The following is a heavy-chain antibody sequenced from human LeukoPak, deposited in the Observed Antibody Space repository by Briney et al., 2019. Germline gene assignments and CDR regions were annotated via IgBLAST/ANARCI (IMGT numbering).Heavy chain of an antibody. J-gene: IGHJ4*02. V-gene: IGHV3-21*01. CDR3: ARNHGDY. CDR2: ISPDDTDV. CDR1: GFTFSSYA. Sequence: GGALRLSCAASGFTFSSYAMHWVRQAPGKGLEWVSYISPDDTDVDYADSLKGRFTISRDNAKNSLFLQMNSLRAEDTAVYYCARNHGDYWGQGTVVTVSS. D-gene: IGHD1-14*01.